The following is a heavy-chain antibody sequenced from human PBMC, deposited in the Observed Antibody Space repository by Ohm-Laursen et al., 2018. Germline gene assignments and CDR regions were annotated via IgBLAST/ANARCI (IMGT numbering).Heavy chain of an antibody. CDR3: AKGGTDVVVPRY. CDR2: IFASGGTT. V-gene: IGHV3-23*01. J-gene: IGHJ4*02. Sequence: SLRLSCAATGFTFSSNGMCWVRQAPGTGLEWVSSIFASGGTTYFADSVKGRFTVSRDNSKNTLYLQMNSLRAEDTAIYYCAKGGTDVVVPRYWGQGTLVTVSS. CDR1: GFTFSSNG. D-gene: IGHD2-21*01.